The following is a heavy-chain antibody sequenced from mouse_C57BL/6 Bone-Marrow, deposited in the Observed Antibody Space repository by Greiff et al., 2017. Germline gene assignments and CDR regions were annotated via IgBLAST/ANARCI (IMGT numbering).Heavy chain of an antibody. CDR3: ARHENYYGGSPYYFDC. Sequence: EVKLQESGGGLVKPGGSLKLSCAASGFTFSSYTMSWVRQTPEKRLEWVATISGGGGNTYYPDSVKGRFTISRDNAKNTLYLQMSSLRSEDTAWDYCARHENYYGGSPYYFDCWGQGTTLTGAS. J-gene: IGHJ2*01. CDR2: ISGGGGNT. CDR1: GFTFSSYT. V-gene: IGHV5-9*01. D-gene: IGHD1-1*02.